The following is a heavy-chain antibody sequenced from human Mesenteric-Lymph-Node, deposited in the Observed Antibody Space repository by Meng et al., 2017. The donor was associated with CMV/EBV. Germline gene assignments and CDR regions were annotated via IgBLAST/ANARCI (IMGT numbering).Heavy chain of an antibody. Sequence: GGSLRLSCAPSGFTFTSYGMHWVRQAPGKGLEWAAVISHNGRDKVYADSVKGRFTISRDNSKNTLYLQINSLRPEDTAIYYCARLYDYWSGSPDYWGQGTLVTVSS. D-gene: IGHD3-3*01. J-gene: IGHJ4*02. V-gene: IGHV3-30*19. CDR1: GFTFTSYG. CDR2: ISHNGRDK. CDR3: ARLYDYWSGSPDY.